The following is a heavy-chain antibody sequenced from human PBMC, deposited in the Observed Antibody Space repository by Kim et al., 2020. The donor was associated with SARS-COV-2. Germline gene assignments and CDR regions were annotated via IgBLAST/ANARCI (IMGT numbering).Heavy chain of an antibody. J-gene: IGHJ4*02. D-gene: IGHD3-22*01. Sequence: EQKFQGRVTITADKSTSTAYMELSSLRSEDTAVYYCARVSRDSSGYYSSYWGQGTLVTVSS. CDR3: ARVSRDSSGYYSSY. V-gene: IGHV1-69*04.